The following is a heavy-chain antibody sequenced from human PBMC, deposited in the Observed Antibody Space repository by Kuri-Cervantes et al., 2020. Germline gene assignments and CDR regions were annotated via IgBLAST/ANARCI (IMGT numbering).Heavy chain of an antibody. Sequence: GGSLRLSCAASGFTFDDYAMHWVRQAPGKGLEWVSGINWNSGSIGYADSVKGRFTISRDNAKNSLYLQMDSLRDEDTAVYYCARDAGYHYDRFDYWVQGNLVTVSS. V-gene: IGHV3-9*01. CDR2: INWNSGSI. J-gene: IGHJ4*02. CDR3: ARDAGYHYDRFDY. D-gene: IGHD3-16*01. CDR1: GFTFDDYA.